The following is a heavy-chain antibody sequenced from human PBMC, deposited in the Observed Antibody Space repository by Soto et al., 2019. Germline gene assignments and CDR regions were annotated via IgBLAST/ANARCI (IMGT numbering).Heavy chain of an antibody. Sequence: EVQLLESGGGLVQPGGSLRLSCAASGFTFSTYAMSWVRQAPGKGLEWVSAISGSGRNTYYEDSVKGRFTISRDDSKSTLYLQMNSLRAEDTAVYYCARDPSHSYYTLFYYFDYWGQGTLVTVSS. CDR3: ARDPSHSYYTLFYYFDY. J-gene: IGHJ4*02. CDR1: GFTFSTYA. V-gene: IGHV3-23*01. CDR2: ISGSGRNT. D-gene: IGHD1-26*01.